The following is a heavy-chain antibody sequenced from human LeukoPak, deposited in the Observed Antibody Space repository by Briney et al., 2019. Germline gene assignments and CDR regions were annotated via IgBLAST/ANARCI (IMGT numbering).Heavy chain of an antibody. V-gene: IGHV3-23*01. J-gene: IGHJ4*02. Sequence: GGSLRLSCAASGFTFSSYAMSWVRQAPGKGLEWVSAISGSGGSTYYADSVKGRFTISRDNSKNTVYLEMNSLRAEDTAVYYCAKARDLVPAARGYNYWGQGTLVTVSS. CDR2: ISGSGGST. CDR3: AKARDLVPAARGYNY. CDR1: GFTFSSYA. D-gene: IGHD2-2*01.